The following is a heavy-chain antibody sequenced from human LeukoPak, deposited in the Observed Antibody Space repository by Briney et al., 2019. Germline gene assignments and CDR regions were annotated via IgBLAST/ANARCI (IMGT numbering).Heavy chain of an antibody. V-gene: IGHV4-59*01. CDR2: IYYSGST. J-gene: IGHJ4*02. D-gene: IGHD4-17*01. CDR3: ARNNGVYRRLLDY. CDR1: GGSISSYY. Sequence: SETLSLTCTVSGGSISSYYWSWIRQPPGKGLEWIGYIYYSGSTNYNPSLKSRVTISVDTSKNQFSLKLSSVTAADTAVYYCARNNGVYRRLLDYWGQGTLVTVSS.